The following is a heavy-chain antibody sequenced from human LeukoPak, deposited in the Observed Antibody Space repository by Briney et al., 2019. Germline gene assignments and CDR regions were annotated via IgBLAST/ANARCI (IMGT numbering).Heavy chain of an antibody. CDR3: GVYGSGSYVSYYMDV. J-gene: IGHJ6*03. D-gene: IGHD3-10*01. CDR1: GFTFSSYG. CDR2: ISYDGSNK. V-gene: IGHV3-30*03. Sequence: GGSLRLSCAASGFTFSSYGMHWVRQAPGKGLEWVAVISYDGSNKYYADSVKGRFTISRDNSKNTLYLQMNSLRAEDTAVYYCGVYGSGSYVSYYMDVWGKGTTITVSS.